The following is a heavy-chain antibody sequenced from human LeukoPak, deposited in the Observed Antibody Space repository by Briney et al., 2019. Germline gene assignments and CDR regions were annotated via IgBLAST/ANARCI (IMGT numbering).Heavy chain of an antibody. CDR2: ISAYNGNT. CDR3: ARDSNIDDFWSGYSFDY. V-gene: IGHV1-18*01. CDR1: GYTFTSYG. J-gene: IGHJ4*02. D-gene: IGHD3-3*01. Sequence: GASVKVSCKASGYTFTSYGISWVRQAPGQGLEWMGWISAYNGNTNYAQKLQGRVTMTTDTSTSTAYMELRSLRSDDTAVYYCARDSNIDDFWSGYSFDYWGQGTLVTVSS.